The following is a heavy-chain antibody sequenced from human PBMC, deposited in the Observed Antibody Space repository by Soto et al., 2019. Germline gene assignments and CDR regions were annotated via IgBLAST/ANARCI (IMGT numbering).Heavy chain of an antibody. Sequence: QVQLQESGAGLVKPSATLSLTCAVSGGSIRSYYWTWIWQPPGKGLEWIGDIHFSCSTNYNPSLKSRVTISVDTAENQFSLKLSSGTAADTAVYYCARLKYCNWIGVDPWGQGTLVTVSS. V-gene: IGHV4-59*01. CDR2: IHFSCST. CDR3: ARLKYCNWIGVDP. D-gene: IGHD1-20*01. J-gene: IGHJ5*02. CDR1: GGSIRSYY.